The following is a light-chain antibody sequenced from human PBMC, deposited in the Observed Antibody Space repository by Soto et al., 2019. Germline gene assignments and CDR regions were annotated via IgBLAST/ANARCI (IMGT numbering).Light chain of an antibody. V-gene: IGKV2-28*01. CDR3: LQALQTPWT. CDR1: QSLLHSNGYNY. J-gene: IGKJ1*01. Sequence: DIVMTQSPLSLPVTPGEPASISCRSSQSLLHSNGYNYLDWYLQKPGQSPQLLIYLGSNRASGVPDRFSGSGSGTDFTLKISRGEAADVGVYYCLQALQTPWTFGPGTKVEIK. CDR2: LGS.